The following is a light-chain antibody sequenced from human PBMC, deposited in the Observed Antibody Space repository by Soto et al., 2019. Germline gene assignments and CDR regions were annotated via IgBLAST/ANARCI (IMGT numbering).Light chain of an antibody. CDR3: SSYTSSSTLV. CDR2: EVS. J-gene: IGLJ1*01. V-gene: IGLV2-14*01. Sequence: QSALTQPASVSGSPGLSVTISCTGTSSDVGGYNYVSWYQQHPGKAPELMIYEVSNRPSGVSSRFSGSKSGNTASQTISGLQAEDEADYYCSSYTSSSTLVFGTGTKVTVL. CDR1: SSDVGGYNY.